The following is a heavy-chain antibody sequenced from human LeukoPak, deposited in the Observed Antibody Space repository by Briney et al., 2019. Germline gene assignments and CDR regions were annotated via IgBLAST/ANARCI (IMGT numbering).Heavy chain of an antibody. J-gene: IGHJ4*02. CDR3: ASPQIPDY. CDR2: ISAHNGNT. Sequence: ASVKVSCKASAYTFTNYGIAWVRQAPGQGLEWMGWISAHNGNTNYAQKLQGRVTMTTDTATSTAYMELSSLRSEDTAVYYCASPQIPDYWGQGTLVTVSS. V-gene: IGHV1-18*01. D-gene: IGHD2-2*02. CDR1: AYTFTNYG.